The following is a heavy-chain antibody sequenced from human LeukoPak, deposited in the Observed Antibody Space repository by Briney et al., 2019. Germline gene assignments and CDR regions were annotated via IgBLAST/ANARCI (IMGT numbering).Heavy chain of an antibody. J-gene: IGHJ4*02. D-gene: IGHD4-17*01. CDR3: ARGPDYGDYNFYFDY. CDR2: ISHSGST. CDR1: GGSFSGYY. Sequence: SETLSLTCAVYGGSFSGYYWSWIRQPPGKGLEWIGEISHSGSTNYNPSLKSRVTISVGTSKNQFSLKLSSVTAADTAVYYCARGPDYGDYNFYFDYWGQGTLVTVSS. V-gene: IGHV4-34*01.